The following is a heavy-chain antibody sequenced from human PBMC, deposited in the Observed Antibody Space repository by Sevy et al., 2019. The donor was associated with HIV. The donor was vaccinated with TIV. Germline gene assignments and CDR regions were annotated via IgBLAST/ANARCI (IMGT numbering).Heavy chain of an antibody. V-gene: IGHV3-21*01. Sequence: GGSLRLSCVASGFTFSTYNMNWVRQAPGKGLEWVSSITDSSNYIYHADSVKGRFTISRDNAKNSLYLQMNSLRAEDTAGYFCARDRRTLNYYGSSGYNYYFDYWGQGTLVTVSS. J-gene: IGHJ4*02. CDR3: ARDRRTLNYYGSSGYNYYFDY. D-gene: IGHD3-22*01. CDR2: ITDSSNYI. CDR1: GFTFSTYN.